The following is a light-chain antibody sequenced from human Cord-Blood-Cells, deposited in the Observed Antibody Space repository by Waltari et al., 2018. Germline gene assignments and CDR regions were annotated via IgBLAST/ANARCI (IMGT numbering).Light chain of an antibody. CDR2: GAS. J-gene: IGKJ4*01. CDR1: KSVSSSY. CDR3: QQYGSSPLT. V-gene: IGKV3-20*01. Sequence: EIVLTQSPGTLSLSPGERATLSCRALKSVSSSYLSWYQQKPGQAPRLLIDGASSRATGIPDRFSGSVSGTDFTLTICRLEPEDFAVYYCQQYGSSPLTFGGGTKVEIK.